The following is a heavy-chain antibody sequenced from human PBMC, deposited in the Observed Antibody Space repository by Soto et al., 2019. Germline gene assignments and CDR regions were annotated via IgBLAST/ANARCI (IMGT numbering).Heavy chain of an antibody. Sequence: PGESLKISCKGSGYSFTSYWISWVRQMPGKGLEWMGRIDPSDSYTNYNPSFQGHVSISTDKSISTAYLHRSSLKASDTAMYYCARVTTYYYVSGTSDYYYYAMDVWGQGTTVTVSS. D-gene: IGHD3-10*01. J-gene: IGHJ6*02. CDR3: ARVTTYYYVSGTSDYYYYAMDV. CDR2: IDPSDSYT. V-gene: IGHV5-10-1*01. CDR1: GYSFTSYW.